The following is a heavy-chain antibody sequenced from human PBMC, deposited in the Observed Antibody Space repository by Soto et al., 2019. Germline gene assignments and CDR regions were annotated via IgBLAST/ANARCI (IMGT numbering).Heavy chain of an antibody. V-gene: IGHV4-59*01. CDR2: IYYSGST. J-gene: IGHJ6*02. D-gene: IGHD5-12*01. Sequence: QVQLQESGPGLVKPSETLSLTCTVSGGSISSYYWSWIRQPPGKGLEWIGYIYYSGSTNYNPSLKGRVTISVDTSKNQFSLKLSSVTAADTAVYYCARDRWLQFWDYYYGMDVWGQGTTVTVSS. CDR1: GGSISSYY. CDR3: ARDRWLQFWDYYYGMDV.